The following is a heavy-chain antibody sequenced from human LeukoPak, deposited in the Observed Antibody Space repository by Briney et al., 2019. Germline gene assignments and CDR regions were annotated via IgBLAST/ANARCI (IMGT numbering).Heavy chain of an antibody. CDR1: GFSFSSYE. J-gene: IGHJ4*02. V-gene: IGHV3-48*03. Sequence: GGSLRLSCAASGFSFSSYEMTWVRQAPGKGLEWVSFISSSGSGKNYADSVKGRFTISRDNAKNSLYLQMNSLRADDTAVYYCARRFYGVDYWGQGTLVTVSS. D-gene: IGHD4-17*01. CDR2: ISSSGSGK. CDR3: ARRFYGVDY.